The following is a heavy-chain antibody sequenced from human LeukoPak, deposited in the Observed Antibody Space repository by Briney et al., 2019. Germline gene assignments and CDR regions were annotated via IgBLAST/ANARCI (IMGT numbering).Heavy chain of an antibody. CDR1: GFTFTSSA. Sequence: GASVKVSCKASGFTFTSSAVQWVRQPRGQRLEWIGWIVVGSGNTNYAHKFQERVTITRDMSTSTAYMELSSLRSEDTAVYYCAASPDYYDSSGYSYYFDYWGQGTLVTVSS. CDR3: AASPDYYDSSGYSYYFDY. V-gene: IGHV1-58*01. CDR2: IVVGSGNT. J-gene: IGHJ4*02. D-gene: IGHD3-22*01.